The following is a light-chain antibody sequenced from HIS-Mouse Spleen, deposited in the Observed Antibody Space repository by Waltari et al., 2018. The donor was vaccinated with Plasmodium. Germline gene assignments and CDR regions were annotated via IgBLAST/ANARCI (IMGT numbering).Light chain of an antibody. CDR3: QSADSSGTYWV. CDR1: ALPKQY. Sequence: SYELTQPPSVSVSPGQTARTPCSGVALPKQYAYWYQQKPGQAPVLVIYKDSERPSGIPERFSGSSSGTTVTLTISGVQAEDEADYYCQSADSSGTYWVFGGGTKLTVL. CDR2: KDS. J-gene: IGLJ3*02. V-gene: IGLV3-25*03.